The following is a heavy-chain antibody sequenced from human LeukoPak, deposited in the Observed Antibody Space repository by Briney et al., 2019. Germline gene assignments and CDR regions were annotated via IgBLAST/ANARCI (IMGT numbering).Heavy chain of an antibody. D-gene: IGHD3-9*01. J-gene: IGHJ6*02. Sequence: SGGSLRLSCAASGFTFSDHYMDWVRQAPGKGLGWVGRTRNKANSYTTEYAASVKGRFTISRDDSKNSLYLQMNSLKTEDTAVYYCARAPRYYDILTGSRYYYGMDVWAKGPRSPSP. CDR2: TRNKANSYTT. CDR3: ARAPRYYDILTGSRYYYGMDV. V-gene: IGHV3-72*01. CDR1: GFTFSDHY.